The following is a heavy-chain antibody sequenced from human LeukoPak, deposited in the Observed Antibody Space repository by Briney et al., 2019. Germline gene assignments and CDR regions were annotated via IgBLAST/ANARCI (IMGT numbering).Heavy chain of an antibody. Sequence: PAETLSLTCTVSGGSITRSSYDWGWIRQPPGKGMEWIGSIYSSGTTYYNPSLKSRVTMSVEASKRQFSLRLSSVTAADTAVYYCARHNNYGANSMSFDSWGQGTLVTVSS. CDR3: ARHNNYGANSMSFDS. J-gene: IGHJ4*02. CDR2: IYSSGTT. CDR1: GGSITRSSYD. V-gene: IGHV4-39*01. D-gene: IGHD4-23*01.